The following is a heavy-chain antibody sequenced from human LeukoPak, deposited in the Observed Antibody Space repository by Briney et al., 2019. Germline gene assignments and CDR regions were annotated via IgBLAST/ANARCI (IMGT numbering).Heavy chain of an antibody. J-gene: IGHJ4*02. Sequence: TSETLSLTCTVSGGSISNNNYYEAWIRQPPGKGLECIGSIYYSGSPYYNPSLKRRVTISVDTSKNQFSLRLSSVTAADTAVYYCATWRTAKTGFDYWGQGTLVTVSS. D-gene: IGHD1-1*01. CDR3: ATWRTAKTGFDY. V-gene: IGHV4-39*01. CDR2: IYYSGSP. CDR1: GGSISNNNYY.